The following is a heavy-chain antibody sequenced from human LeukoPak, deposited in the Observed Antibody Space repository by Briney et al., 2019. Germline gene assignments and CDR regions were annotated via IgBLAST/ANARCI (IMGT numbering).Heavy chain of an antibody. CDR3: ARDRIVGATPYDY. D-gene: IGHD1-26*01. Sequence: GGSLRLSCAASGFTFRSYTMNWVRQAPGKGLEWVSCISSSSSSIYYADSVKGRFTISGDDGKNSLYLQMNSLRAEDTAVYYCARDRIVGATPYDYWGQGSLVTVSS. CDR1: GFTFRSYT. V-gene: IGHV3-21*01. J-gene: IGHJ4*02. CDR2: ISSSSSSI.